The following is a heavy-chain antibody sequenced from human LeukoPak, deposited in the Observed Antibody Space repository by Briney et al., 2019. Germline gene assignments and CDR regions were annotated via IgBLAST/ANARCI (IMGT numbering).Heavy chain of an antibody. V-gene: IGHV4-59*01. D-gene: IGHD2-15*01. CDR2: IYYSGST. Sequence: SETLSLTCTVSGGSISRYYWSWIRQPPGKGLEWIGYIYYSGSTNYNPSLKSRVTISVDTSKNQFSLKLSSVTAADTAVYYCARVGGYCSGGSCYYYYGMDVWGQGTTVTVSS. CDR1: GGSISRYY. J-gene: IGHJ6*02. CDR3: ARVGGYCSGGSCYYYYGMDV.